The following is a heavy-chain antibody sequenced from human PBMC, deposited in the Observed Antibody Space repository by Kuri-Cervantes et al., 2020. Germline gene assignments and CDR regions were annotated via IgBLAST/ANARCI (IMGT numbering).Heavy chain of an antibody. V-gene: IGHV3-7*01. CDR1: GFTFSDYW. CDR2: IDQDGSVK. D-gene: IGHD6-19*01. CDR3: ARPGLISVADYYFDS. J-gene: IGHJ4*02. Sequence: GESLKISCAASGFTFSDYWMNWVRQAPGKGLEWVANIDQDGSVKYYVGSVKGRFAISRDNAKNSVYLQMNSLRAEDTAIYYCARPGLISVADYYFDSWGQGTLVTVSS.